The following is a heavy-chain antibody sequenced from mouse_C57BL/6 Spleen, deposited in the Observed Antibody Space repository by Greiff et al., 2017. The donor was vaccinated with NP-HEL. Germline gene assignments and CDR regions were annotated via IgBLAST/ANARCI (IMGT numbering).Heavy chain of an antibody. CDR1: GYTFTDYN. V-gene: IGHV1-18*01. CDR2: INPNNGGT. Sequence: EVQLQQSGPELVKPGASVKIPCKASGYTFTDYNMDWVKQSHGKSLEWIGDINPNNGGTIYNQKFKGKATLTVDKSSSTAYMELRSLTSEDTAVYYCARWVDYDPYYAMDYWGQGTSVTVSS. CDR3: ARWVDYDPYYAMDY. J-gene: IGHJ4*01. D-gene: IGHD2-4*01.